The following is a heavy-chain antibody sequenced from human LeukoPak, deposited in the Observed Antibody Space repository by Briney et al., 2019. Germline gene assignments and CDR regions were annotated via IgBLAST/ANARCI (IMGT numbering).Heavy chain of an antibody. Sequence: ASVKVSCKVSGYTLTELSMHWVRQAPGKGLEWMGGFDPEDGETICAQKFQGRVTMTEDTSTDTAYMELSSLRSEDTAVYYCATDGRGGYNWNAFDYWGQGTLVTVSS. CDR3: ATDGRGGYNWNAFDY. V-gene: IGHV1-24*01. D-gene: IGHD1-20*01. CDR1: GYTLTELS. J-gene: IGHJ4*02. CDR2: FDPEDGET.